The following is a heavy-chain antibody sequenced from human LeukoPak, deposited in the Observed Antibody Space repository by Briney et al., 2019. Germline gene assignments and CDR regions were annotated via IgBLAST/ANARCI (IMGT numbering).Heavy chain of an antibody. CDR3: ATFSGYSSSWYVDY. CDR2: FDPEDGET. Sequence: ASVKVSCKVSRYTLTELSMHWVRQAPGKGLEWMGGFDPEDGETIYAQKFQGRVTMTEDTSTDTAYMELSSLRSEDTAVYYCATFSGYSSSWYVDYWGQGTLVTVSS. V-gene: IGHV1-24*01. J-gene: IGHJ4*02. D-gene: IGHD6-13*01. CDR1: RYTLTELS.